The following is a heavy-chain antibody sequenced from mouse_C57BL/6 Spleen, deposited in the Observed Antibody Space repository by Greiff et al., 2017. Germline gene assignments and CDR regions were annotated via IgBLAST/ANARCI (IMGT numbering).Heavy chain of an antibody. D-gene: IGHD1-1*01. J-gene: IGHJ4*01. CDR1: GFTFSDYG. CDR2: ISSGSSTI. CDR3: ARKDYYGSSLGY. Sequence: DVMLVESGGGLVKPGGSLKLSCAASGFTFSDYGMHWVRQAPEKGLEWVAYISSGSSTIYYADTVKGRFTISRDNAKNTLFLQMTSLRSEDTAMYYCARKDYYGSSLGYWGQGTSVTVSS. V-gene: IGHV5-17*01.